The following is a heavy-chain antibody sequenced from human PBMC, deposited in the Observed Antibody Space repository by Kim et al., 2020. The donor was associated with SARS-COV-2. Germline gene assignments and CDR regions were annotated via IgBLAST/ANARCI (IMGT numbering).Heavy chain of an antibody. CDR1: GYTLTELS. D-gene: IGHD3-10*01. CDR2: FDPEDGET. J-gene: IGHJ3*02. CDR3: ATDWGVASNFDI. Sequence: ASVKVSCKVSGYTLTELSMHWVRQAPGKGLEWMGGFDPEDGETIYAQKFQGRVTMTEDTSTDTAYMELSSLRSEDTAVYYCATDWGVASNFDIWGQGTMVTVSS. V-gene: IGHV1-24*01.